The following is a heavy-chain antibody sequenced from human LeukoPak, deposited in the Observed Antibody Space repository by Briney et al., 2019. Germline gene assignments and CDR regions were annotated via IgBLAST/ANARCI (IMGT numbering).Heavy chain of an antibody. D-gene: IGHD5-12*01. CDR2: IYPADSAT. J-gene: IGHJ4*02. CDR3: ARHPKSGDSGYESDY. Sequence: GESLKISCKASGYSFTTYWIGWVRQMPGKGLEWMGIIYPADSATRYSPSFQGQVTISVDKSISTAYLHWSSLKASDTAMYYCARHPKSGDSGYESDYWGQGTPVTVSS. CDR1: GYSFTTYW. V-gene: IGHV5-51*01.